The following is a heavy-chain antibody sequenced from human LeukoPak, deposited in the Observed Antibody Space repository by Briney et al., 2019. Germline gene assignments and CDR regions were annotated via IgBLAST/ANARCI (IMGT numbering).Heavy chain of an antibody. CDR3: ARDLDYYDSSGPEGY. Sequence: GGSLRLSCTVSGFTVSSNSMSWVRQAPGKGLEWVSFIYSDNTHYSDSVKGRFTISRDNAKNSLYLQMNSLRAEDTAVYYCARDLDYYDSSGPEGYWGQGTLVTVSS. J-gene: IGHJ4*02. V-gene: IGHV3-53*01. CDR1: GFTVSSNS. CDR2: IYSDNT. D-gene: IGHD3-22*01.